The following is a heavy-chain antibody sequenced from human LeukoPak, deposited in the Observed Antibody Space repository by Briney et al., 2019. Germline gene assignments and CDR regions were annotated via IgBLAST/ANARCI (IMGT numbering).Heavy chain of an antibody. CDR3: ARLVAATGTFDY. J-gene: IGHJ4*02. V-gene: IGHV4-30-2*01. CDR2: IYHSGST. D-gene: IGHD6-13*01. CDR1: GGSISSGGYS. Sequence: SETLSLTCAVSGGSISSGGYSWSWIRQPPGKGLEWIGYIYHSGSTYYNPSLKSRVTISVDRSKNQFSLKLSSVTAADTAVYYCARLVAATGTFDYWGQGTLVTVSS.